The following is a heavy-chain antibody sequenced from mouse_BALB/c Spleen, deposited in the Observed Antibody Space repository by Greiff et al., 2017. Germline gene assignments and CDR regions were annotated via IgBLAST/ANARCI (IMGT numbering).Heavy chain of an antibody. Sequence: EVMLVESGGGLVQPGGSLRLSCATSGFTFTDYYMSWVRQPPGKALEWLGFIRNKANGYTTEYSASVKGRFTISRDNSQSILYLQMNTLRAEDSATDYCARDNGYGSSSYAMDYWGQGTSVTVSS. J-gene: IGHJ4*01. V-gene: IGHV7-3*02. CDR2: IRNKANGYTT. CDR1: GFTFTDYY. D-gene: IGHD1-1*01. CDR3: ARDNGYGSSSYAMDY.